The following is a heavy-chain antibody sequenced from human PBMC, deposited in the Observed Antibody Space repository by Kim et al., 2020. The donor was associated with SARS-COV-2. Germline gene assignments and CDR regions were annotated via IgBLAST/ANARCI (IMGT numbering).Heavy chain of an antibody. V-gene: IGHV3-15*01. J-gene: IGHJ3*02. CDR2: IKSKTDGGTT. Sequence: GGSLRLSCAASGFTFSNAWMSWVRQAPGKGLEWVGRIKSKTDGGTTDYAAPVKGRFTISRDDSKNTLYLQMNSLKTEDTAVYYCTKWELLEAFDIWGQGTMVTVSS. CDR1: GFTFSNAW. D-gene: IGHD1-26*01. CDR3: TKWELLEAFDI.